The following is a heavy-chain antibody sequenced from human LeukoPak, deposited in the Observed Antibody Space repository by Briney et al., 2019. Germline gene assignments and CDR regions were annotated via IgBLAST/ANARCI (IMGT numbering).Heavy chain of an antibody. Sequence: PGGSLRLSCAVSGFTFNSHAMCWVRQAPGKGLEWVSSIDISGGSTYYADSVKGRFTISRDNSKNTLYLQMNSLRGEDTALYYCARRGAAGTYYFDYWGQGTLVTVSS. CDR2: IDISGGST. V-gene: IGHV3-23*01. J-gene: IGHJ4*02. CDR3: ARRGAAGTYYFDY. CDR1: GFTFNSHA. D-gene: IGHD6-13*01.